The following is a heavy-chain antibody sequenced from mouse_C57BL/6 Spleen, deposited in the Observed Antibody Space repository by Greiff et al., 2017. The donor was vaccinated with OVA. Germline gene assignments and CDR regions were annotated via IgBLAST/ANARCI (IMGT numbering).Heavy chain of an antibody. CDR1: GYSITSGYY. V-gene: IGHV3-6*01. CDR2: ISYDGSN. Sequence: ESGPGLVKPSQSLSLTCSVTGYSITSGYYWNWIRQFPGNKLEWMGYISYDGSNNYNPSLKNRISITRDTSKNQFFLKLNSVTTEDTATYYCARDPYSKDAMDYWGQGTSVTVSS. CDR3: ARDPYSKDAMDY. J-gene: IGHJ4*01. D-gene: IGHD2-5*01.